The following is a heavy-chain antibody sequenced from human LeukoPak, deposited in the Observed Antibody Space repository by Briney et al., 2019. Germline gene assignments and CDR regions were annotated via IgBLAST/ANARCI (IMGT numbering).Heavy chain of an antibody. Sequence: PGGSLRLSCAASGFTFSSYSMNWVRQAPEKGLEWVSFISSSGDSTYYADSVKGRFTVSRDNAKNSLYLQMNSLRAEDTAVYFCAREYGSGTFDWGQGTLVTVSS. CDR2: ISSSGDST. J-gene: IGHJ4*02. CDR1: GFTFSSYS. CDR3: AREYGSGTFD. D-gene: IGHD2-2*01. V-gene: IGHV3-21*04.